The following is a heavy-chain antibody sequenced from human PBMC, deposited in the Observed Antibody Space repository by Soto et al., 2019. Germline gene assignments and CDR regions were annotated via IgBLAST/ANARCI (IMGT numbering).Heavy chain of an antibody. V-gene: IGHV4-59*01. Sequence: SETLSLTCTVSGGSISSYYWSWIRQPPGKGLEWIGYIYYSGSTNYNPSLKSRVTISVDTSKNQFSLKLSSVTAADTAVYYCAREYYDSYYYMDVWGKGTTVTVSS. CDR2: IYYSGST. J-gene: IGHJ6*03. CDR1: GGSISSYY. CDR3: AREYYDSYYYMDV.